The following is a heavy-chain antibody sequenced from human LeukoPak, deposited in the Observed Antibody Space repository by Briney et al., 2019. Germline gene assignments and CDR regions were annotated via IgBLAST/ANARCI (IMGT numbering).Heavy chain of an antibody. D-gene: IGHD1-20*01. Sequence: GGFLRLSCAASGFTFSSYTMNWVRQAPGKGLEWISYIKNSGTPIYYADSVKGRFTMSRDNAKNSLYLQMNSLRAEDTAVYYCVRDDNWSFDFWGQGTLVTVSS. CDR3: VRDDNWSFDF. V-gene: IGHV3-48*01. J-gene: IGHJ4*02. CDR1: GFTFSSYT. CDR2: IKNSGTPI.